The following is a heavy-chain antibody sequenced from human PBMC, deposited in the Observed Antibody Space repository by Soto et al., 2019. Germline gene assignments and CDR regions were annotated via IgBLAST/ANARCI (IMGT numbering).Heavy chain of an antibody. CDR3: TTDDLTIFGVVIVRVAFDY. Sequence: PGGSLRLSCAASGFTFSNAWMSWVRQAPGKGLEWVGRIKSKTDGGTTDYAAPVKGRFTISRDDSKNTLYLQMNSLKTEDTAVYYCTTDDLTIFGVVIVRVAFDYWGQGTLVTVSS. D-gene: IGHD3-3*01. J-gene: IGHJ4*02. CDR2: IKSKTDGGTT. V-gene: IGHV3-15*01. CDR1: GFTFSNAW.